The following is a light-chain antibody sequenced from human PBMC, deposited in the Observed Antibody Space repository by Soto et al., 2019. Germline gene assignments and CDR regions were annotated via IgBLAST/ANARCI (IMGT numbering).Light chain of an antibody. J-gene: IGKJ3*01. CDR3: QQYNSYLFA. V-gene: IGKV1-5*01. CDR2: DAS. Sequence: DIQMTQSPSTLSASVGDRVTITCRASQSISSWLAWYQQKPGKAPKLLIYDASSLESGVPSRFSGSGSGTAFTLTISSLAPDDFATYYCQQYNSYLFAFGPGTKVDIK. CDR1: QSISSW.